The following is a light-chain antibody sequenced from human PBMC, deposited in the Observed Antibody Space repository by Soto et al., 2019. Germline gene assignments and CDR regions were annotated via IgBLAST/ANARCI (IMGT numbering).Light chain of an antibody. V-gene: IGKV3-15*01. CDR1: QSVGSN. Sequence: EIVMTQSPATLSVSPGERVILSCRASQSVGSNLAWYQQRPGQAPRLLIFGASTRATGFPARFSGSGSGTDSILIISSLQSEDFVVYYCQQYDKWPPWTFGQGTKVEIK. CDR3: QQYDKWPPWT. J-gene: IGKJ1*01. CDR2: GAS.